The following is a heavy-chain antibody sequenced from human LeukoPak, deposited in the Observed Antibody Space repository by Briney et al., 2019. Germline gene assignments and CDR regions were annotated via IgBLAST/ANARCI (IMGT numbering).Heavy chain of an antibody. Sequence: ASVKVSCKTSGYTFTSHGINWVRQAPGQGPEWMGWISTYNGDTNSAQKFQGRVTLTTDTSTSTAYMELRSLRYDDTAVYYCTRRGPPAANWFDPWGQGTLVTVSS. CDR1: GYTFTSHG. D-gene: IGHD3-10*01. J-gene: IGHJ5*02. CDR2: ISTYNGDT. V-gene: IGHV1-18*01. CDR3: TRRGPPAANWFDP.